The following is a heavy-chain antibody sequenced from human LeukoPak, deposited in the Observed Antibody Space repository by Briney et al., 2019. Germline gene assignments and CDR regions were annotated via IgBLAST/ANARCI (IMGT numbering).Heavy chain of an antibody. D-gene: IGHD2-21*02. Sequence: SGGSLRLSCAASGFTVSSNYMSWVRQAPGKGLEWVSVIYSGGSTYYADFVKGRFTISRDNSKNTLYLQMNSLRAEDTAVYYCARGPCGGDCSVDYWGQGTLVTVSS. CDR2: IYSGGST. J-gene: IGHJ4*02. CDR1: GFTVSSNY. CDR3: ARGPCGGDCSVDY. V-gene: IGHV3-53*01.